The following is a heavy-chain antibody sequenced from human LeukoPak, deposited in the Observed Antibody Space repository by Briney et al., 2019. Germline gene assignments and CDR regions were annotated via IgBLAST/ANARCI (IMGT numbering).Heavy chain of an antibody. Sequence: GGSLRLSCVGSDFTFANYAMTWVRLTPGKGLEWVSSIKGSGSYAMYADSVSGRFTTSRDNSRNTIFLQMTSQRAEDTAIYYCGRDPNGDYIGAFEFWGLGTLVSVSS. V-gene: IGHV3-23*01. J-gene: IGHJ3*01. D-gene: IGHD4-17*01. CDR1: DFTFANYA. CDR3: GRDPNGDYIGAFEF. CDR2: IKGSGSYA.